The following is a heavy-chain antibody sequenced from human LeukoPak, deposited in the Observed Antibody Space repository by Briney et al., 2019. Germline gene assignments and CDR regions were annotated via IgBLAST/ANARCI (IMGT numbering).Heavy chain of an antibody. D-gene: IGHD1-14*01. CDR1: GGTFSSYA. CDR2: IIPIFGTA. CDR3: ATGGRPXYYYYGMAV. J-gene: IGHJ6*02. V-gene: IGHV1-69*13. Sequence: GASVKVSCKASGGTFSSYAISWVRQAPGQGLEWMGGIIPIFGTANYAQKFQGRVTITAAESPSTAYMALSSLRSEDTAVYYCATGGRPXYYYYGMAVWGQGTTVTVSS.